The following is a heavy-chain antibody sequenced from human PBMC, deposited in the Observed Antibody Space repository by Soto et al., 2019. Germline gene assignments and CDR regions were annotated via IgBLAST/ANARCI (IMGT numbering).Heavy chain of an antibody. CDR2: ISGSGGST. J-gene: IGHJ3*02. Sequence: GGSLRLSCAASGFTFSSYAMSWVRQAPGKGLEWVSAISGSGGSTYYADSVKGRFTISRDNSKNTLYLQMNSLRAEDTAVYYCAKDPDYCSGGSCFFLEAFDIWGQGTMVTVS. CDR3: AKDPDYCSGGSCFFLEAFDI. CDR1: GFTFSSYA. D-gene: IGHD2-15*01. V-gene: IGHV3-23*01.